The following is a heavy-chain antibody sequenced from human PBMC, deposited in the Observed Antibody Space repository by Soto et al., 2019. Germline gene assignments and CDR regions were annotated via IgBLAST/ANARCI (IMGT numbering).Heavy chain of an antibody. J-gene: IGHJ4*02. Sequence: GGSLRLSCAASGFTFSSYSMNWVRQAPGKGLEWVSYISSSSSTIYYADSVKGRFTISRDNSRNTLYLQMNSLRAEDTAVYYCAKENGYSSSWFEFDYWGQGTLVTVSS. CDR3: AKENGYSSSWFEFDY. D-gene: IGHD6-13*01. V-gene: IGHV3-48*01. CDR1: GFTFSSYS. CDR2: ISSSSSTI.